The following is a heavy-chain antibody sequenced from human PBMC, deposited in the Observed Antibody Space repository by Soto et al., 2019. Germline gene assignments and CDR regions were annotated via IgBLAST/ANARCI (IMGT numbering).Heavy chain of an antibody. J-gene: IGHJ6*02. V-gene: IGHV1-69*13. CDR1: GGTFSSYA. CDR3: ASVRYSSSWYLPISRGYYYGMDV. D-gene: IGHD6-13*01. CDR2: IIPIFGTA. Sequence: GASVKVTCKASGGTFSSYAISWVRQAPGQELEWMGGIIPIFGTANYAQKFQGRVTITADESTSTAYMELSSLRSEDTAVYYCASVRYSSSWYLPISRGYYYGMDVWGQGTTVTVSS.